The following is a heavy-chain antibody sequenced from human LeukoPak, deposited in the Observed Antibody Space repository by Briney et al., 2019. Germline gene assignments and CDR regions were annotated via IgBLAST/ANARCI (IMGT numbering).Heavy chain of an antibody. CDR1: GGTFSSYA. D-gene: IGHD2-15*01. CDR3: AREGMDIVVVVAVMGAFDI. V-gene: IGHV1-69*06. Sequence: SVKVSCKASGGTFSSYAISWVRQAPGQGLEWMGGIIPIFGTANYAQKFQGRVTITADKSTSTAYMELSSLRSEDTAVYYCAREGMDIVVVVAVMGAFDIWGQGTMVTVSS. J-gene: IGHJ3*02. CDR2: IIPIFGTA.